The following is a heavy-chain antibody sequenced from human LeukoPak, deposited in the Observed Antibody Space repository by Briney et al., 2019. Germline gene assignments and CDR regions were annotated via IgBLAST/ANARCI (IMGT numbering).Heavy chain of an antibody. J-gene: IGHJ6*03. V-gene: IGHV4-39*07. D-gene: IGHD4-11*01. CDR3: ARGYSNYVQSYYYYMDV. CDR1: GGSISSSSYY. Sequence: SETLSLTCTVSGGSISSSSYYWGWIRQPPGKGLEWIGGIYYSGSTYYNPSLKSRVTISVDTSKNQFSLKLSSVTAADTAVYYCARGYSNYVQSYYYYMDVWGKGTTVTVSS. CDR2: IYYSGST.